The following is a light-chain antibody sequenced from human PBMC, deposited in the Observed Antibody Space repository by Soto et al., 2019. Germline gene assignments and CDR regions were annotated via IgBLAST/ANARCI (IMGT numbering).Light chain of an antibody. CDR1: QSVSSN. CDR3: QQYNNWPFT. CDR2: GAS. J-gene: IGKJ3*01. V-gene: IGKV3-15*01. Sequence: EIVMTQSPATLSVSPGERATLSCRASQSVSSNLAWYQQKPGQAPRLLIYGASTRATGIPVRFSGSGSGTEFTLTISSLQSEDVAVYYCQQYNNWPFTFGPGTKVDIK.